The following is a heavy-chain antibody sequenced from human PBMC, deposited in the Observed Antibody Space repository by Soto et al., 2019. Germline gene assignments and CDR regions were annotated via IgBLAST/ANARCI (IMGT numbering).Heavy chain of an antibody. V-gene: IGHV3-23*01. J-gene: IGHJ1*01. CDR1: GLTFSSYG. D-gene: IGHD2-21*02. Sequence: EVQLLGSGGGLVQPGGSLRLSCAASGLTFSSYGMTWVRQAPGKGLEWVSAISGSGDTYNVDSLKGRFTISRDNSKSTLFLQMNSLRAEDTAVYYCATYGGDSGGFEYFKYWGQGTLVTVSS. CDR3: ATYGGDSGGFEYFKY. CDR2: ISGSGDT.